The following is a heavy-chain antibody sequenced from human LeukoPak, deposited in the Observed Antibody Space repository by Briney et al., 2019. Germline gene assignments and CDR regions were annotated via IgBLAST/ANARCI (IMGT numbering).Heavy chain of an antibody. V-gene: IGHV4-39*01. Sequence: PSETLSLTCTVSGGSISSSSYYWGWIRHSPGKGREGIGSIYYSGSTYYNPSLKSRVTISVDTSMNQFSLRLSSVTAADTAVYYCASTPWIQLWFSSFDYWGQGTLVTVSS. J-gene: IGHJ4*02. D-gene: IGHD5-18*01. CDR2: IYYSGST. CDR1: GGSISSSSYY. CDR3: ASTPWIQLWFSSFDY.